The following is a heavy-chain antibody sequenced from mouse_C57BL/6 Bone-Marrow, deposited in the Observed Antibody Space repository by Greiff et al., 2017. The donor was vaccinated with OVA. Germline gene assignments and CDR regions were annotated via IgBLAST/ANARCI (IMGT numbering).Heavy chain of an antibody. CDR2: IYPRSGNT. D-gene: IGHD2-1*01. CDR1: GYTFTSSG. Sequence: VKLVESGAELARPGASVKLSCKASGYTFTSSGISWVKQRTGQGLEWIGEIYPRSGNTYYNEKFKGKATLTADKSSSTAYMELRSLTSEDSAVYFCARDGAYGNYVHWYFDVWGTGTTVTVSS. J-gene: IGHJ1*03. V-gene: IGHV1-81*01. CDR3: ARDGAYGNYVHWYFDV.